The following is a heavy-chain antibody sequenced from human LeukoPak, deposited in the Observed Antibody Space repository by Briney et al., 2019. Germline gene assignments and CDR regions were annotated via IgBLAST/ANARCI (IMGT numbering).Heavy chain of an antibody. D-gene: IGHD2-8*01. J-gene: IGHJ5*02. CDR3: ARARWYCTNGVCYRSWFDP. CDR1: GGSFSGYY. CDR2: INRSGST. V-gene: IGHV4-34*01. Sequence: SETLSLTCAVYGGSFSGYYWSWIRQPPGKGLEWIGEINRSGSTNYNPSLKSRVTISVDTSKNQFSLKLSSVTAADTAVYYCARARWYCTNGVCYRSWFDPWGQGTLVTVSS.